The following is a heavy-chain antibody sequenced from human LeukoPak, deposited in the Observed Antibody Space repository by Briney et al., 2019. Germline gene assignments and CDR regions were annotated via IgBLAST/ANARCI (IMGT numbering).Heavy chain of an antibody. J-gene: IGHJ1*01. Sequence: PGGYLRLSCVASELTFDDYAMHWVRQAPGKGLEWVSLISGDGDSIYSADSVKGRFTISRDNSKNSLYLEMNSLRTEDTALYYCAKDIRAAAGGGFFHYWGQGTLVIVSS. CDR2: ISGDGDSI. CDR3: AKDIRAAAGGGFFHY. V-gene: IGHV3-43*02. D-gene: IGHD1-14*01. CDR1: ELTFDDYA.